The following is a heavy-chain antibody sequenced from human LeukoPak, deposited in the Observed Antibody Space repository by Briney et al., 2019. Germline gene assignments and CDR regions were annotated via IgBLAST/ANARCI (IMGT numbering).Heavy chain of an antibody. CDR1: GDSISSGRSY. CDR2: IHSTGGT. V-gene: IGHV4-61*02. J-gene: IGHJ5*02. CDR3: AREGASWGFT. D-gene: IGHD2-2*01. Sequence: SETLSLTCTVSGDSISSGRSYWSWIRQPAGKGLEWIGRIHSTGGTEYYPSLKRRVTISVDTAKNQFSLKLTSVTAADTAVYYCAREGASWGFTWGQGTLVTVSS.